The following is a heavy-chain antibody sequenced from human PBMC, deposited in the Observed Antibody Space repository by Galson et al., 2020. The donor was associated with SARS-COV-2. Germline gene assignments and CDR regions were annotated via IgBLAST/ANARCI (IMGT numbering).Heavy chain of an antibody. J-gene: IGHJ5*02. Sequence: ASAKDSCKVSGYTPTELSMNRVRHAPGKGLLGMGGFNPENGETTYAQKSQGRVTMTEDTSTDTAYMELSSLRSADTAAYYCATGSPFFRSDWFDVWGQGTLVSVSS. D-gene: IGHD3-3*01. CDR3: ATGSPFFRSDWFDV. V-gene: IGHV1-24*01. CDR2: FNPENGET. CDR1: GYTPTELS.